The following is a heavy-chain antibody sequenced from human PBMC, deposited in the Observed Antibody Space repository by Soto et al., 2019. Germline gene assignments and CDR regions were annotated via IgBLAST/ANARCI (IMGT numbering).Heavy chain of an antibody. J-gene: IGHJ5*02. Sequence: QVQLQESGPGLVKPSQTLSLTCTVSGVSISTGGYYWNWIRQHPGKGLEWIGYFYYSGSTYYNPSIKSRVTISVKTSKNQFSLKLSSVTAADTAVYYCARSVFPWGQGTLVTVSS. V-gene: IGHV4-31*03. CDR1: GVSISTGGYY. CDR2: FYYSGST. CDR3: ARSVFP.